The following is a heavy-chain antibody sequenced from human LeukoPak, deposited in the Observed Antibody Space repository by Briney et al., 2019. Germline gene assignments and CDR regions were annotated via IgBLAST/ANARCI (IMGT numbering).Heavy chain of an antibody. V-gene: IGHV3-30*18. CDR1: GFTFSSYG. CDR2: ISYDGSNK. J-gene: IGHJ4*02. CDR3: AKDGPGDGYNLSPIDY. Sequence: PGGSLRLSCAASGFTFSSYGMYWVRQAPGKGLEWVAVISYDGSNKYYADSVKGRFTISRDNSKNTLYLQMNSLRSEDTAVYYCAKDGPGDGYNLSPIDYWGQGTLVTVSS. D-gene: IGHD5-24*01.